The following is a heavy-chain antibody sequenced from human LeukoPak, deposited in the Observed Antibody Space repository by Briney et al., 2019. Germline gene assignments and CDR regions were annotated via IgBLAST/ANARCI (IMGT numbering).Heavy chain of an antibody. CDR1: GYTFTGYY. V-gene: IGHV1-2*02. J-gene: IGHJ3*02. D-gene: IGHD2/OR15-2a*01. CDR2: INPNSGGT. Sequence: ASVKVSCKASGYTFTGYYMHWVRQAPGQGLEWMGWINPNSGGTNYAQKSQGRVTMTRDTSISTAYMELSRLRSDDTAVYYCAPGVTTFGDAFDIWGQGTMVTVSS. CDR3: APGVTTFGDAFDI.